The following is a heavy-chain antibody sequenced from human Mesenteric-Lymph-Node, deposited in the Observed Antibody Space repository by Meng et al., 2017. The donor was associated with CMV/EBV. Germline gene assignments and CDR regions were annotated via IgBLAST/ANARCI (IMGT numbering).Heavy chain of an antibody. D-gene: IGHD7-27*01. CDR2: ISTDGSTT. Sequence: GESLKISCVASGFTLSTYWMHWVRQAPGEGPVWVSRISTDGSTTNYEDSVEGRFAISRDNARNTLYLQMNSLRAEDTAVYYCARGNWALGYWGQGTLVTVSS. J-gene: IGHJ4*02. CDR1: GFTLSTYW. CDR3: ARGNWALGY. V-gene: IGHV3-74*01.